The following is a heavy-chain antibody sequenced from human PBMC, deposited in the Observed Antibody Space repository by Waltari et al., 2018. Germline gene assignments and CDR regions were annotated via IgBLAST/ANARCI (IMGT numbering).Heavy chain of an antibody. CDR3: ARDRRGLGWFGAFDI. CDR2: IYSGGST. CDR1: GFTVSRNY. J-gene: IGHJ3*02. V-gene: IGHV3-66*01. D-gene: IGHD3-10*01. Sequence: EVQLVESGGGLVQPGGSLRLSCAASGFTVSRNYMRWVRPAPGKGLEWVSVIYSGGSTYYADSVKGRFTISRDNSKNTLYLQMNSLRAEDTAVYYCARDRRGLGWFGAFDIWGQGTMVTVSS.